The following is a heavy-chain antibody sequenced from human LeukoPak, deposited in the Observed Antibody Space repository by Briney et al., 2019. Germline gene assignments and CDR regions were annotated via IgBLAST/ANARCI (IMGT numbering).Heavy chain of an antibody. V-gene: IGHV3-15*01. CDR1: GFTFSNAW. D-gene: IGHD3-10*01. CDR2: IKSKTDGGTT. J-gene: IGHJ5*02. CDR3: TTNFRGITMVRGVA. Sequence: PGGSLKLSCAASGFTFSNAWMSWVRQAPGKGLEWVGRIKSKTDGGTTDYAAPVKGRFTISRDDSKNTLYLQMNSLKTEDTAVYYCTTNFRGITMVRGVAWGQGTLVTVSS.